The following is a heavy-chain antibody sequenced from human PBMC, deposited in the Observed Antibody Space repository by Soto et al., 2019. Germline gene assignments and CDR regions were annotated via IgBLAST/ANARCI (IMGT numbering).Heavy chain of an antibody. CDR2: IWYDGSNK. V-gene: IGHV3-33*01. D-gene: IGHD4-17*01. CDR1: GFTFSTYG. J-gene: IGHJ6*02. Sequence: QVQLVESGGGVVQPGRSLRLSCAASGFTFSTYGMHWVRQAPGKGLEWVAVIWYDGSNKYYADSLKGRFTTSRDNSKSTLYLQMNSLRAEDTAVYYCARSGDYDYYYAMDVWGQGTTVTVSS. CDR3: ARSGDYDYYYAMDV.